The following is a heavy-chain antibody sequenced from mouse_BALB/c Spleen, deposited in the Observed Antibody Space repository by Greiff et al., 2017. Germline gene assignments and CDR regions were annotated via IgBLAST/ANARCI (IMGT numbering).Heavy chain of an antibody. Sequence: VQLKESGAELVKPGASVKLSCTASGFNIKDTYMHWVKQRPEQGLEWIGRIDPANGNTKYDPKFQGKATITADTSSNTAYLQLSSLTSEDTAVYYCARWLPYYFDYWGQGTTLTVSS. J-gene: IGHJ2*01. V-gene: IGHV14-3*02. CDR2: IDPANGNT. CDR3: ARWLPYYFDY. D-gene: IGHD2-2*01. CDR1: GFNIKDTY.